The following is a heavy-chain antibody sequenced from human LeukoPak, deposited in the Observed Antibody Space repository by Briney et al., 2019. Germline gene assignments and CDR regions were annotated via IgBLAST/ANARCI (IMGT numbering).Heavy chain of an antibody. J-gene: IGHJ6*02. D-gene: IGHD2-2*01. V-gene: IGHV5-51*04. CDR3: ALSSYALLVYYGMDV. CDR1: GYSFTSYW. Sequence: GESLKISWKGSGYSFTSYWIDWVRQMPGKGLEWMGIIYPGDSDTRYSPSFQGQVTISAGKPSSTAYLQWSRRKAPDTAMYYCALSSYALLVYYGMDVWGQGTTVTVYS. CDR2: IYPGDSDT.